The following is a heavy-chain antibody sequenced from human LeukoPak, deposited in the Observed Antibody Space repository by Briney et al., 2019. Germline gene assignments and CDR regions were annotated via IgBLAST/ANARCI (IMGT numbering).Heavy chain of an antibody. V-gene: IGHV4-4*02. CDR3: ASTEDCGGDCYQAYFDY. D-gene: IGHD2-21*02. CDR2: IYYSGST. Sequence: PSETLSLTCAVSGGSISSSNWWSWVRQPPGKGLEWIGYIYYSGSTYYNPSLKSRVTISVDTSKNQFSLKLSSVTAADTAVYYCASTEDCGGDCYQAYFDYWGQGTLVTVSS. J-gene: IGHJ4*02. CDR1: GGSISSSNW.